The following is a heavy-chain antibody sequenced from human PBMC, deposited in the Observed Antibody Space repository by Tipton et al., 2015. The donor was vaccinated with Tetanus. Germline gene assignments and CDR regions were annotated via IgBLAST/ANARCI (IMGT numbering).Heavy chain of an antibody. V-gene: IGHV4-34*01. CDR3: AIGIAVAGYYFDY. CDR1: GGSFSGYY. Sequence: TLSLTCAVYGGSFSGYYWSWIRQPPGKGLEWIGEINHSGSTNYNPSLKSRVTISVDTSKNQFSLKLSSVTAADTAVYYCAIGIAVAGYYFDYWGQGTLVTVSS. D-gene: IGHD6-19*01. CDR2: INHSGST. J-gene: IGHJ4*02.